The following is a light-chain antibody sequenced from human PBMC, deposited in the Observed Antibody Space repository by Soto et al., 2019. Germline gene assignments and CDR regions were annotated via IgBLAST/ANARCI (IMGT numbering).Light chain of an antibody. J-gene: IGKJ1*01. CDR1: QTVGRSY. V-gene: IGKV3-20*01. CDR2: GTS. CDR3: QQYDSIPPWT. Sequence: EIVLTQSPGIMYLSPGERATLSCRASQTVGRSYLAWYQQKPGQAPRLLIFGTSTRATGIPDRFSGGGSGTDFTLTISRLDPEDYAVYFCQQYDSIPPWTFSQGTRVEVK.